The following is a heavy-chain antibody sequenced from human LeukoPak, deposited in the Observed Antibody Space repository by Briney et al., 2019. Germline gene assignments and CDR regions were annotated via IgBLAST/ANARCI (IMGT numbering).Heavy chain of an antibody. Sequence: PSETLSLTCTVSGASINSYYWSWIRQPPGKGLEWIGYLYYSGSTNYNPSLKSRVAISVDTSKNQFSLKLSSVTAADTAVYYCARYREVGATVDYWGQGTLVTVSS. CDR2: LYYSGST. J-gene: IGHJ4*02. D-gene: IGHD1-26*01. CDR1: GASINSYY. CDR3: ARYREVGATVDY. V-gene: IGHV4-59*08.